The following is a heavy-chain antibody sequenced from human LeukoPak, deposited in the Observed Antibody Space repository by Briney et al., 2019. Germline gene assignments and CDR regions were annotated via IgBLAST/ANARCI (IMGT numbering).Heavy chain of an antibody. J-gene: IGHJ6*02. D-gene: IGHD6-13*01. Sequence: ASVKVSFKASGYTFTGYYIHWVRQAPGQGFEWMGWISPNSGGTSYAQNFQGRVTLTRDTSISTAHMEVSRPTYDDTAVYYCARIRAAGSGMDVWGQGTTVTISS. CDR3: ARIRAAGSGMDV. V-gene: IGHV1-2*02. CDR2: ISPNSGGT. CDR1: GYTFTGYY.